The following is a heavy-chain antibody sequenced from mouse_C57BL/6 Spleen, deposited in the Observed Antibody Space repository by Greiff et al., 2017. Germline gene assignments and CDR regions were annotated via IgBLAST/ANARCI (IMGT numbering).Heavy chain of an antibody. Sequence: DVMLVESGGGLVQPGGSLKLSCAASGFTFSDYGMAWVRQAPRKGPELVAFISNLAYSIYYADTVTGRFTIARANAKNTLYLEMGSLRSEDTAMYYCARHEEGNYYAMDYWGKGTSVTVSS. V-gene: IGHV5-15*01. D-gene: IGHD2-1*01. CDR2: ISNLAYSI. J-gene: IGHJ4*01. CDR3: ARHEEGNYYAMDY. CDR1: GFTFSDYG.